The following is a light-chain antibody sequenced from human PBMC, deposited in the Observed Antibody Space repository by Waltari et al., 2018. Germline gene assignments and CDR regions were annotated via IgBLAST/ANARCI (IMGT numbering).Light chain of an antibody. J-gene: IGLJ3*02. V-gene: IGLV1-40*01. Sequence: QSVLTQPPPVSGAPGQRVTLPSTGSRSNLGAVSDVQHNQQLPGPAPHLLIYGNSNRPSWVPDRFSGSKSGTSASLAITGLQAEDEADYYCQSYDSSLSGWVFGGGTKLTVL. CDR2: GNS. CDR3: QSYDSSLSGWV. CDR1: RSNLGAVSD.